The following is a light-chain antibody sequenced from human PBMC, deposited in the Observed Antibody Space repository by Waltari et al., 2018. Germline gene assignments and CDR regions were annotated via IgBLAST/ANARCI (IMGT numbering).Light chain of an antibody. Sequence: VVMTQSPLSLPVNVGQAATISCSFSHSLLPRDGNTYFIWFHHRPGPSPRRLFYMVSYRDPGVPDRFSGSGSGPDFTLTISRVEAEDAGVFYCMQAAPWPYTFGQGTKLEI. J-gene: IGKJ2*01. CDR2: MVS. CDR3: MQAAPWPYT. V-gene: IGKV2-30*02. CDR1: HSLLPRDGNTY.